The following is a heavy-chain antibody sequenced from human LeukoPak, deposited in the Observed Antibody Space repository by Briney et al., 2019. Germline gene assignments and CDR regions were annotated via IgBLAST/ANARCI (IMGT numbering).Heavy chain of an antibody. CDR1: GFTFSDYY. D-gene: IGHD3-9*01. V-gene: IGHV3-30*02. J-gene: IGHJ4*02. CDR2: TRYDGSNK. CDR3: ARGKYYNILTGYSRGGYFDY. Sequence: GGSLRLSCAASGFTFSDYYMSWIRQAPGKGLEWVTFTRYDGSNKYYADSVKGRFTISRDNSKNTLYMQMNSLRDEDTALYYCARGKYYNILTGYSRGGYFDYWGQGTLVTVSS.